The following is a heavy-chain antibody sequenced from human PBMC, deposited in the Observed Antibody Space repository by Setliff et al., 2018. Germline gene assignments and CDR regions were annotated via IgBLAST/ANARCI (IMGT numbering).Heavy chain of an antibody. Sequence: SETLSLTCAVSGYSISSDYYWGWIRQPPGKGLEWIGSMYHSGSTYYNPSLKSRVTISVDTSKNQFSLKLNYVTAADTAVYYCARQEDDSSGYYSTDWGQGTLVTVSS. CDR2: MYHSGST. CDR3: ARQEDDSSGYYSTD. J-gene: IGHJ4*02. D-gene: IGHD3-22*01. CDR1: GYSISSDYY. V-gene: IGHV4-38-2*01.